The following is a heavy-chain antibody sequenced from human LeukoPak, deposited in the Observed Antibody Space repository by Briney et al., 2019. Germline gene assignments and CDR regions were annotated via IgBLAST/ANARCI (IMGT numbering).Heavy chain of an antibody. CDR2: IYTSGST. Sequence: PSETLSLTCTVSGGSISSSSYYWGWIRQPPGKGLEWIGSIYTSGSTTYNPSLGSRVTISIDTSKNQFSLKLRSVTAADTAVYYCARALGYCSGGSCYQPDYWGQGTLVTVSS. D-gene: IGHD2-15*01. CDR1: GGSISSSSYY. CDR3: ARALGYCSGGSCYQPDY. J-gene: IGHJ4*02. V-gene: IGHV4-39*07.